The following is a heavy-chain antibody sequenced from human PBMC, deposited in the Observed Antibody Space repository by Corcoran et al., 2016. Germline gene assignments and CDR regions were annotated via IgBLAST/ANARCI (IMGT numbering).Heavy chain of an antibody. CDR3: ARTYCSSTSCYEGYYYYYGMDV. CDR2: IIPIFGTA. CDR1: GGTFSSYA. V-gene: IGHV1-69*06. D-gene: IGHD2-2*01. Sequence: QVQLVQSGAEVKKPGSSVKVSCKAAGGTFSSYAISWVRQAPGQGLEWMGGIIPIFGTANYAQKFQGRVTITADKSTSTAYMELSSLRSEDTAVYDCARTYCSSTSCYEGYYYYYGMDVCGQWSTVTVS. J-gene: IGHJ6*02.